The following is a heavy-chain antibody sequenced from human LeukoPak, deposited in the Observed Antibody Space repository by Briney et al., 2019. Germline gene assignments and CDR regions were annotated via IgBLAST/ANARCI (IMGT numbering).Heavy chain of an antibody. V-gene: IGHV4-4*07. Sequence: TSETASLTCTVSGGSISSYYWSWVRQPAGKGLEWIGRIYTSGSTNYNPSLKSRVTMSVDTSKNQFSLKLSSVTAADTAVYYCARTPTFEWELLAHDAFDIWGQGTMVTVSS. D-gene: IGHD1-26*01. CDR1: GGSISSYY. J-gene: IGHJ3*02. CDR2: IYTSGST. CDR3: ARTPTFEWELLAHDAFDI.